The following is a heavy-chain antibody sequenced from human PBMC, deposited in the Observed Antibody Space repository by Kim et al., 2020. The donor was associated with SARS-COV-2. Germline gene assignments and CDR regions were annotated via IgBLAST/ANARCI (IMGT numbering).Heavy chain of an antibody. Sequence: TIDYAAPVKGRFTISRDDSKNTLYLQMNSLKIEDTAVYYCSSSWADAFDIWGQGTMVTVSS. CDR3: SSSWADAFDI. D-gene: IGHD2-15*01. CDR2: TI. J-gene: IGHJ3*02. V-gene: IGHV3-15*01.